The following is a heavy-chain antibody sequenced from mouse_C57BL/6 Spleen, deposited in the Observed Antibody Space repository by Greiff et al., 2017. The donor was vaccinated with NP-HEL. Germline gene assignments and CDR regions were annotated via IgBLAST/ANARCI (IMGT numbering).Heavy chain of an antibody. CDR3: ASAYYSNYVHYFDY. J-gene: IGHJ2*01. D-gene: IGHD2-5*01. CDR1: GFTFSSYA. Sequence: EVMLVESGGGLVKPGGSLKLSCAASGFTFSSYAMSWVRQTPEKRLEWVATISDGGSYTYYPDNVKGRFTISRDNAKNNLYLQMSHLKSEDTAMYYCASAYYSNYVHYFDYWGQGTTLTVSS. V-gene: IGHV5-4*03. CDR2: ISDGGSYT.